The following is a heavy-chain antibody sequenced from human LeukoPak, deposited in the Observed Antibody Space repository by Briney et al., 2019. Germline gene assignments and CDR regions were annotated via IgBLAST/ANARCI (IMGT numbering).Heavy chain of an antibody. D-gene: IGHD2-15*01. CDR1: GYTFTGYY. CDR2: INPNSGGT. Sequence: ASVKVSCKASGYTFTGYYMHWVRQAPGQGLEWMRWINPNSGGTNYAQKFQGWVTMTRDTSISTAYMELSRLRSDDTAVYYCARVTDPLSPYCSGGSCDPGAFDIWGQGTMVTVSS. CDR3: ARVTDPLSPYCSGGSCDPGAFDI. J-gene: IGHJ3*02. V-gene: IGHV1-2*04.